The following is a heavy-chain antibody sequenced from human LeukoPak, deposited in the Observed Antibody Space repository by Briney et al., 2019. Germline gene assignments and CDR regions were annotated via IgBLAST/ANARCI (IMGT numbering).Heavy chain of an antibody. CDR1: GFTFDDYA. CDR3: AKDIEQLRPGYFDY. Sequence: PGGSLRLSCAASGFTFDDYAMHWVRQAPGKGLEWVSGISWNSGSIGYADSVKGRFTIPRDNAKNSLYLQMNSLRAEDTALYYCAKDIEQLRPGYFDYWGQGTLVTVSS. D-gene: IGHD5-18*01. V-gene: IGHV3-9*01. J-gene: IGHJ4*02. CDR2: ISWNSGSI.